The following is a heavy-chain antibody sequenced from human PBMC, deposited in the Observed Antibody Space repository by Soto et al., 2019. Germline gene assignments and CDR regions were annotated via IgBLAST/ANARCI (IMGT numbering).Heavy chain of an antibody. CDR2: IYYSGST. CDR3: ASSWGWGSYFDY. CDR1: GGSISSYY. Sequence: SETLSLTCTVSGGSISSYYWSWIRQPPGKGLEWIGYIYYSGSTNYNPSLKSRVTISVDTSKNQFSLKLSSVTAADTAVYYCASSWGWGSYFDYWGQGTLVTVSS. D-gene: IGHD3-16*01. V-gene: IGHV4-59*01. J-gene: IGHJ4*02.